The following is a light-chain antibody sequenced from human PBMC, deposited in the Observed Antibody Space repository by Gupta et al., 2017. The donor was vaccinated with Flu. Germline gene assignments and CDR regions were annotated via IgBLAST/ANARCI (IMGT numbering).Light chain of an antibody. J-gene: IGLJ1*01. CDR1: ASNIGDNY. V-gene: IGLV1-51*02. CDR3: GSWDSSLAVFV. CDR2: ETQ. Sequence: QPVLTQPPSVSAAPGPKVTISCSGGASNIGDNYVSWYQQFPETAPKLLIYETQRRPSGIPDRFSGSKSGTSATLAITGLQAGDEADFYCGSWDSSLAVFVFGTGTKVTVL.